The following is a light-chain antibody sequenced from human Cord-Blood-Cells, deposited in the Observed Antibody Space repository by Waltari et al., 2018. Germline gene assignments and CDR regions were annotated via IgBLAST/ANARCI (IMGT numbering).Light chain of an antibody. V-gene: IGLV2-14*01. CDR2: DVS. J-gene: IGLJ2*01. CDR3: SSYTSSSTVV. Sequence: QSALTQPASVSGSPGQSLTISFTGTSRDVGGFTYVSWYQQHPGKAPKLMTYDVSNRPSGVSNRFSGSKSGNTASLTISGLQAEDEADYYCSSYTSSSTVVFGGGTKLTVL. CDR1: SRDVGGFTY.